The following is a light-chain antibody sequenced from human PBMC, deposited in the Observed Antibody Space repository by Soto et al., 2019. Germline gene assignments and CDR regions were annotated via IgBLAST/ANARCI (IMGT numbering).Light chain of an antibody. CDR1: QSISSW. V-gene: IGKV1-5*03. CDR2: KAS. CDR3: QQYNRYPET. J-gene: IGKJ3*01. Sequence: DIQMTQSPSTLSASVGDRVTITCRASQSISSWLAWYQQKPGKAPMLLIYKASRLESGVPSRFSGSGSGTEFTITISIVQHDDVVSYYCQQYNRYPETFGPGTKVDIK.